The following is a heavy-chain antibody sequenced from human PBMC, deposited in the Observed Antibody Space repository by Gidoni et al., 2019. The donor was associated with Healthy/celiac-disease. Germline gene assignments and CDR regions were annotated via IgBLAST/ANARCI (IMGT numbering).Heavy chain of an antibody. CDR2: IYTSGST. CDR3: ARVRYSYGFDFDY. J-gene: IGHJ4*02. D-gene: IGHD5-18*01. V-gene: IGHV4-61*02. Sequence: QVQLQESGPGLVKPSQTLSLSCTVSGGSISSGSYYWSWIRQPAGKGLEWIGRIYTSGSTNYNPSLKSRVTISVDTSKNQFSLKLSSVTAADTAVYYCARVRYSYGFDFDYWGQGTLVTVSS. CDR1: GGSISSGSYY.